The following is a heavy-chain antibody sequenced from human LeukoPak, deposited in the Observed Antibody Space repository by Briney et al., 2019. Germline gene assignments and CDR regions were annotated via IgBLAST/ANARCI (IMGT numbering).Heavy chain of an antibody. CDR1: GFTFSSFA. CDR3: AKDLSMAVTGSPFDY. V-gene: IGHV3-23*01. Sequence: GGSLRLSCAASGFTFSSFAMMWVRRAPGKGLERVSTISGSSTSTYYADSVQGRFTVSRGNSKSTLFLQMNSLRAEDTAIYYCAKDLSMAVTGSPFDYWGQGTLVTVSS. CDR2: ISGSSTST. D-gene: IGHD6-19*01. J-gene: IGHJ4*02.